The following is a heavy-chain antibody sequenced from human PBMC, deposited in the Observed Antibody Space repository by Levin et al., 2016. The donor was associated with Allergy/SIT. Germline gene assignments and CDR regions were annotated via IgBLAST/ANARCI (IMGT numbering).Heavy chain of an antibody. Sequence: WVRQAPGQGLEWMGVIDPSGGSTTYGQKFQGRVTLTRDTPTSTVYMELSSLRSEDTAVYFCARAEQWLVSHWDYWGQGTLVTVSS. V-gene: IGHV1-46*01. CDR2: IDPSGGST. J-gene: IGHJ4*02. CDR3: ARAEQWLVSHWDY. D-gene: IGHD6-19*01.